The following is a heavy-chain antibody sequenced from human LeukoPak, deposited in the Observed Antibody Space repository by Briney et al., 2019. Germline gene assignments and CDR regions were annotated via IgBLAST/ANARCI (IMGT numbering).Heavy chain of an antibody. Sequence: SETLSLTCTVSGGSISSYYWSWIRQPPGKGLEWIGYIYYSGSTNYNPFLKSRVTISVDTSKNQFSLKLSSVTAADTAVYYCASGLYSGSYYGDYYYGMDVWGQGTTVTVSS. V-gene: IGHV4-59*08. J-gene: IGHJ6*02. CDR1: GGSISSYY. CDR2: IYYSGST. CDR3: ASGLYSGSYYGDYYYGMDV. D-gene: IGHD1-26*01.